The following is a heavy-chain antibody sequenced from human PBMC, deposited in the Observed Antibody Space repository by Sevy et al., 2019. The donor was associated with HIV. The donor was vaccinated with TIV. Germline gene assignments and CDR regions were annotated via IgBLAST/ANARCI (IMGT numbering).Heavy chain of an antibody. Sequence: GGPLRLSCAASVFTFSSYSMNWVRQAPGKGLEWVSSISSSSSYIYYADSVKGRFTISRDNAKNSLYLQMNSLRAEDTAVYYCASFIIGYCSGGSCHDYYYYGMDVWGQGTTVTVSS. D-gene: IGHD2-15*01. CDR2: ISSSSSYI. V-gene: IGHV3-21*01. J-gene: IGHJ6*02. CDR1: VFTFSSYS. CDR3: ASFIIGYCSGGSCHDYYYYGMDV.